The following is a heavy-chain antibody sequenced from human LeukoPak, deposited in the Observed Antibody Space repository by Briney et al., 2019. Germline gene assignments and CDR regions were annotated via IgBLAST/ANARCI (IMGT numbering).Heavy chain of an antibody. CDR3: TRAGQGSVLDY. CDR2: IWYDGSNK. CDR1: GFTFRSYG. V-gene: IGHV3-33*01. Sequence: GGFLRLSCAASGFTFRSYGFHWVRQAPGKGLEWLAVIWYDGSNKYYADSVKGRVTFSRDNSKNTVYLEMNSLRAEDTAVYYCTRAGQGSVLDYWGQGTLVTVSS. J-gene: IGHJ4*02.